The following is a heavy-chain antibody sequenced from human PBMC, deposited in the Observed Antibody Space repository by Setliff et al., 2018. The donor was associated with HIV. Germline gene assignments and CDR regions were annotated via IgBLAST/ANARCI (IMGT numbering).Heavy chain of an antibody. CDR2: IIHTGTT. CDR3: ATVPPSETYLHY. CDR1: GDSVTTQSYS. Sequence: KPSETLSLTCDVSGDSVTTQSYSWTWIRKPPGRGLEWVGYIIHTGTTYYSPSLKSRLTISLDKSMNHFSLKLTSVTAADTAVYYCATVPPSETYLHYWGPGMLVTVSS. J-gene: IGHJ4*02. V-gene: IGHV4-30-2*01.